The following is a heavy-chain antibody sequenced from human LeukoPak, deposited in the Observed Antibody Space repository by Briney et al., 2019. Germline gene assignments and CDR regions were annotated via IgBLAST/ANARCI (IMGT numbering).Heavy chain of an antibody. D-gene: IGHD2-8*01. Sequence: PGRSLRLSCAASGFTFSSYGMHWVRQAPGKGLEWVAVIWYDGSNKYYADSVKGRFTISRDNSKNTLYLQMNSLRAEGTAVYYCARGMAGLYGMDVWGKGTTVTVSS. J-gene: IGHJ6*04. CDR3: ARGMAGLYGMDV. CDR2: IWYDGSNK. V-gene: IGHV3-33*01. CDR1: GFTFSSYG.